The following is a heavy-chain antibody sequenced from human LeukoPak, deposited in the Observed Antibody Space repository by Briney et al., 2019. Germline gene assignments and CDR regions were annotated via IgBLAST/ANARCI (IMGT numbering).Heavy chain of an antibody. CDR1: GFIFSSYG. V-gene: IGHV3-30*18. J-gene: IGHJ4*02. Sequence: GGSLRLSCAASGFIFSSYGMHWVRQAPGKGLEWVAFISYDGGNKNYADAVKGRFTISRDNSKNTLYVQMNSLRAEDTAIYYCAKDRHPHKYYRSSWSSFDSWGQGTLVTVSS. CDR3: AKDRHPHKYYRSSWSSFDS. D-gene: IGHD6-13*01. CDR2: ISYDGGNK.